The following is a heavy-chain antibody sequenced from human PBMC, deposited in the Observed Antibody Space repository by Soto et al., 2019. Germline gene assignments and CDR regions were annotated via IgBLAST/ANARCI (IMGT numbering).Heavy chain of an antibody. CDR2: IRRRAKNYAT. Sequence: EVQLVESGGDLVQPGGSLKLSCAASGFTFSGSAMHWVRQASGKGLEWVGHIRRRAKNYATVYAASVKGRFIISRDDSKDTAYMQINSLKTDVTAVYYCARTFYGSDYFSPDFDYWGQGTLVTVSS. CDR3: ARTFYGSDYFSPDFDY. V-gene: IGHV3-73*02. CDR1: GFTFSGSA. D-gene: IGHD3-22*01. J-gene: IGHJ4*02.